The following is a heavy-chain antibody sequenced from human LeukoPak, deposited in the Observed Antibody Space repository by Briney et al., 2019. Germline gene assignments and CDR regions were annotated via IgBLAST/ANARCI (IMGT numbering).Heavy chain of an antibody. J-gene: IGHJ4*02. CDR3: ARDSSQWELPSARHLGY. V-gene: IGHV3-21*01. Sequence: PGGPLRLSCAASGFTFSSYSMNWVRQAPGKGLEWVSSISSSSSSYIYYADSVKGRFTISRDNAKNSLYLQMNSLRAEDTAVYYCARDSSQWELPSARHLGYWGQGTLVTVSS. CDR2: ISSSSSSYI. CDR1: GFTFSSYS. D-gene: IGHD1-26*01.